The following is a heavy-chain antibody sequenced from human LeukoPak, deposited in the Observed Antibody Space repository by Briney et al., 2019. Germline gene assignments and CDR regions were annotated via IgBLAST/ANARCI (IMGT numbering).Heavy chain of an antibody. CDR2: IYYSGSS. Sequence: PSETLSLTCTVSGGSISSYYWSWIRQPPGKGLEWIGYIYYSGSSNYNPSLKSRVTISVDTSKNQFSLKLSSVTAADTAVYYCARAGAAAALGRFDNWGQGTLVTVSS. CDR3: ARAGAAAALGRFDN. D-gene: IGHD6-13*01. J-gene: IGHJ4*02. CDR1: GGSISSYY. V-gene: IGHV4-59*01.